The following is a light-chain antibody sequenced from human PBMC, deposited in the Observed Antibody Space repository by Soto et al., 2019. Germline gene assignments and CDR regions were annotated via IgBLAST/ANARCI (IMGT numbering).Light chain of an antibody. Sequence: DIQMTQSPSTLSASVGDRVTITCRASQSISSWLAWYQQKPGKAPKPLIYDASSLESGVPSRFSGSGSGTEFTLTINSLQPDDFATYYCQQYNSYSLTFGGGTKVDIK. CDR2: DAS. CDR1: QSISSW. V-gene: IGKV1-5*01. J-gene: IGKJ4*01. CDR3: QQYNSYSLT.